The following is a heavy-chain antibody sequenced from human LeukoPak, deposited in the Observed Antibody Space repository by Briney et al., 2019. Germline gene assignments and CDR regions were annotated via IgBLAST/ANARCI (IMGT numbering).Heavy chain of an antibody. CDR1: GYTFTSYA. Sequence: ASVKVSCKASGYTFTSYAMHWVRQAPGQRLEWMGWINAGNGNTKYSQKFQGRVTITRDTSASTAYMGLSSLRSEDTAVYYCARALPAAMIHGMDVWGQGTTATVSS. J-gene: IGHJ6*02. D-gene: IGHD2-2*01. CDR2: INAGNGNT. V-gene: IGHV1-3*01. CDR3: ARALPAAMIHGMDV.